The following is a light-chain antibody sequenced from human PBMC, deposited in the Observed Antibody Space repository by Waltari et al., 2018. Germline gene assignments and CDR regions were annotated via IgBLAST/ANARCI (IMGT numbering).Light chain of an antibody. V-gene: IGLV2-14*01. J-gene: IGLJ3*02. CDR1: SRDVGFDNY. CDR3: NSYTGSSSWV. Sequence: QSALTQPTSVSGSPGQSITISCTGTSRDVGFDNYVSWYQRYPGKVPQLLIYDVSDRPSGVSSRLSGSKSGTTASLTISGLQADDEADYDGNSYTGSSSWVFGGGTKLTVL. CDR2: DVS.